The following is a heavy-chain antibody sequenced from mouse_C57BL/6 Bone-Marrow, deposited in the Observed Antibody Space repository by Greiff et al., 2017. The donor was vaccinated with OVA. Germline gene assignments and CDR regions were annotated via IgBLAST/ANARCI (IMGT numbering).Heavy chain of an antibody. CDR1: GFTFSSYG. V-gene: IGHV5-6*01. J-gene: IGHJ2*01. Sequence: EVQVVESGGDLVKPGGSLKLSCAASGFTFSSYGMSWVRQTPDKRLEWVATISSGGSYTYYPDSVKGRFTISRDNAKNTLYLQMSSLKSEDTAMYYCARHGLGLYYFDYWGQGTTLTVSS. CDR2: ISSGGSYT. CDR3: ARHGLGLYYFDY. D-gene: IGHD3-3*01.